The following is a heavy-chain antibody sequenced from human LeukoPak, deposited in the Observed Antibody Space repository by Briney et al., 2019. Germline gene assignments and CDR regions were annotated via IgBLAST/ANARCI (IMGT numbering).Heavy chain of an antibody. CDR2: IYHSGST. D-gene: IGHD3-10*01. V-gene: IGHV4-30-2*01. J-gene: IGHJ5*02. CDR1: GGSISSGGYS. Sequence: PSETLSLTCTVSGGSISSGGYSWSWIRQPPGKGLEWIGYIYHSGSTYYNPSLKSRVTISVDRSKNQFSLKLSSVTAADTAVYYCARARARVTMVRGVIPGWFDPWGQGTLVTVSS. CDR3: ARARARVTMVRGVIPGWFDP.